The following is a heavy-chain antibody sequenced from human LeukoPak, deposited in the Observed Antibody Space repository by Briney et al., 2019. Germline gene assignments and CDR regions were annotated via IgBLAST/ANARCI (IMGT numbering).Heavy chain of an antibody. J-gene: IGHJ3*02. CDR2: INPNSGGT. Sequence: GASVKVSCKASGYTFTGYYMHWVRQAPGQGLEWMGWINPNSGGTNYAQKFQGRVTMTRDTSISTAYMELSRLRSDDTAVYYCARVQDRFTLGSSLAFDIWGQGTMVTVSS. V-gene: IGHV1-2*02. CDR3: ARVQDRFTLGSSLAFDI. D-gene: IGHD2-15*01. CDR1: GYTFTGYY.